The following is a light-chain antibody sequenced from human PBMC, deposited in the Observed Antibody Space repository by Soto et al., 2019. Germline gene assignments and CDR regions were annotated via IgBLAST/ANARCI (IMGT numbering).Light chain of an antibody. Sequence: EILMTQSPATLSASPGDRVTLSCRASQSVTYNLAWYQQRPGQAPRLLIYGASTRATGIPPRFSGRGSGTEFTLTITSLQSEDFTVYFCQQYNDRLWTFGQGTKVDIK. CDR1: QSVTYN. CDR2: GAS. V-gene: IGKV3-15*01. J-gene: IGKJ1*01. CDR3: QQYNDRLWT.